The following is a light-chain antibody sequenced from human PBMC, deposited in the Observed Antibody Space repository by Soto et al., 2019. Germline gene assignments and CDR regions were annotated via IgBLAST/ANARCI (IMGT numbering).Light chain of an antibody. J-gene: IGKJ1*01. CDR2: KAS. CDR1: QSISSW. Sequence: DIHMTQSPSTLSASVGDRVTITCRASQSISSWLAWYQQKPGKAPKLLIYKASSLESGVPSRFSGSGSGTEFTLTISSLQPDDFATYYCQQYNRPWTFGQGTKVDIK. CDR3: QQYNRPWT. V-gene: IGKV1-5*03.